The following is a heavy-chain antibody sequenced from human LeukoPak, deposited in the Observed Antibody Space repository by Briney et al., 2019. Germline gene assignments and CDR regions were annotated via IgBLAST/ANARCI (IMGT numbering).Heavy chain of an antibody. D-gene: IGHD2-2*01. V-gene: IGHV4-39*02. CDR3: AREARSSTSCYDY. Sequence: SKTLSLTCTVSGGSISSSSYYWGWIRQPPGKGLEWIGSIYYSGSTYYNPSLKSRVTISVDTSKNQFSLKLSSVTAADTAVYYCAREARSSTSCYDYWGQGTLVTVSS. J-gene: IGHJ4*02. CDR2: IYYSGST. CDR1: GGSISSSSYY.